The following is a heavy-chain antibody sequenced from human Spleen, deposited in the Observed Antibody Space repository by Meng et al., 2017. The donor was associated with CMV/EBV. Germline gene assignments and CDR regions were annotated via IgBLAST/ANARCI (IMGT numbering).Heavy chain of an antibody. CDR2: INHSGST. V-gene: IGHV4-34*01. CDR3: ARVGDSYGYFFDY. J-gene: IGHJ4*02. CDR1: GGSFSGYY. Sequence: VQLNHWGAGLLKPSGTLARTCAVYGGSFSGYYWSWIRQPPGKGLERIGEINHSGSTNYNPSLKSRVTISVDTSKNQFSLKLSSVTAADTAVYYCARVGDSYGYFFDYWGQGTLVTVSS. D-gene: IGHD5-18*01.